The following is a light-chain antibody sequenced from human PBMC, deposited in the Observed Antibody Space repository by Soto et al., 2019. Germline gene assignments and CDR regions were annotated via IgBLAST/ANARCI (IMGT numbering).Light chain of an antibody. V-gene: IGKV3-11*01. CDR1: QGVSGY. CDR3: QQRSNWPST. Sequence: EIVLTQSPATLSLSPGNRATLSCRASQGVSGYLAWYQQKPGQAPRLLIYDASNSATAIPARFSSSESGTDFTLTVTSLEPEDFAVYYFQQRSNWPSTFGGGAKVEI. J-gene: IGKJ4*01. CDR2: DAS.